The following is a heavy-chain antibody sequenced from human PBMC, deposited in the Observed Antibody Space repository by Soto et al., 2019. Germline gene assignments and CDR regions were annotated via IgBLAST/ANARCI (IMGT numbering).Heavy chain of an antibody. CDR3: AKDPSVDTAYYFDY. V-gene: IGHV3-33*06. Sequence: GGSLRLSCAASGFTFSTYGVHWVRQAPGKGLEWVAVVWSDGSKELYADSVKDRFTIFRDNSQNTVYLQMNSLRAEDTAVYYCAKDPSVDTAYYFDYWGQGTLVTVSS. D-gene: IGHD5-18*01. J-gene: IGHJ4*02. CDR2: VWSDGSKE. CDR1: GFTFSTYG.